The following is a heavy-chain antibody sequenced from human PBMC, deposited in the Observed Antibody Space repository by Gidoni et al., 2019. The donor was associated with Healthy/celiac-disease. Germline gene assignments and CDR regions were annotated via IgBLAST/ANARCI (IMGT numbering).Heavy chain of an antibody. CDR3: ASVLRYFDPPGFDY. CDR1: GFTFSSYW. J-gene: IGHJ4*02. D-gene: IGHD3-9*01. CDR2: IKQDGSEK. Sequence: EVQLVESGGGSVQPGGSLRLSCAASGFTFSSYWMSWVRQAPGKGLEWVANIKQDGSEKYYVDSVKGRFTISRDNAKNSLYLQMNSLRAEDTAVYYCASVLRYFDPPGFDYWGQGTLVTVSS. V-gene: IGHV3-7*03.